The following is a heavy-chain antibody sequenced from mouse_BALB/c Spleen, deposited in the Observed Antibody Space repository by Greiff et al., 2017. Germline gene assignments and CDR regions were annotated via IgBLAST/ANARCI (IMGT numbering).Heavy chain of an antibody. Sequence: VQLQQSGPGLVAPSQSLSITCTVSGFSLTSYGVHWVRQPPGKGLEWLGVIWAGGSTNYNSALMSRLSISKDNSKSQVFLNMNSLQTDDTAMYYCARDHSNYLAWFAYWGQGTLVTVSA. J-gene: IGHJ3*01. CDR1: GFSLTSYG. CDR2: IWAGGST. V-gene: IGHV2-9*02. D-gene: IGHD2-5*01. CDR3: ARDHSNYLAWFAY.